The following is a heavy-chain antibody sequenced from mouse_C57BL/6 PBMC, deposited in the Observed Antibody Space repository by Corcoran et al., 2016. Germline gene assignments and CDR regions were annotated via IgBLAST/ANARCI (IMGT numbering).Heavy chain of an antibody. D-gene: IGHD1-1*01. Sequence: QIQLVQSGPELKKPGETVKISCKASGYTFTTYGMSWVKQAPGKGLKWMGWINTYSGVPTYADDFKGRFAFSLETSASTAYLQINNLKNEDTATYFCARRSGSSSYAMDYWGQGTSVTVSS. V-gene: IGHV9-3*01. CDR3: ARRSGSSSYAMDY. CDR1: GYTFTTYG. J-gene: IGHJ4*01. CDR2: INTYSGVP.